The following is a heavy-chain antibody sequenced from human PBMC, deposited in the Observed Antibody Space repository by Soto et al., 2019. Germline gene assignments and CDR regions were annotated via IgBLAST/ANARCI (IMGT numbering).Heavy chain of an antibody. CDR2: INAGNGNT. D-gene: IGHD1-1*01. Sequence: GASVKVSCKASGYTFSTYALHWVRQAPGQRLEWMGWINAGNGNTKYSQEFQGRVAITIDTSANTAHMELSSLRSEDTAVYYCTSGNNGLGDYWGQGTLVTVSS. V-gene: IGHV1-3*01. CDR1: GYTFSTYA. CDR3: TSGNNGLGDY. J-gene: IGHJ4*02.